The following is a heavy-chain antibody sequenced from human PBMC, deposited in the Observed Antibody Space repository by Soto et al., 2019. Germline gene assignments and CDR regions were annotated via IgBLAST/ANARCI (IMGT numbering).Heavy chain of an antibody. CDR2: ISAYNGNT. D-gene: IGHD3-22*01. V-gene: IGHV1-18*01. CDR1: GYTFNRYA. J-gene: IGHJ4*02. Sequence: ASVKVSCKASGYTFNRYAISWVRQAPGQGLEWMGWISAYNGNTNYAQKLQGRVTMTTDTSTSTAYMELRSLRSDDTAVYYCSRLYYYDTSGYYYVEDYWGQGTLVTVSS. CDR3: SRLYYYDTSGYYYVEDY.